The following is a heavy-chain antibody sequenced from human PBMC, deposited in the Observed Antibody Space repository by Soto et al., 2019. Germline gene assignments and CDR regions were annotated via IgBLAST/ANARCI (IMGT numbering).Heavy chain of an antibody. V-gene: IGHV3-30-3*01. J-gene: IGHJ3*02. CDR2: ISYDGSNK. CDR1: GFTFSSYA. Sequence: QVQLVESGGGVVQPGRSLRLSCAASGFTFSSYAMHWVRQAPGKGLEWVAVISYDGSNKYYADSVKSRFTISRDNSKNTLYLQMNSLRAEDTAVYYCASPYYYDSSGYAFDIWGQGTMVTVSS. CDR3: ASPYYYDSSGYAFDI. D-gene: IGHD3-22*01.